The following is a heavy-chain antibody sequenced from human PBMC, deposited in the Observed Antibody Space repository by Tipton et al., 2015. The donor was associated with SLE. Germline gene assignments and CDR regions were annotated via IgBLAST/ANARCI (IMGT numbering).Heavy chain of an antibody. J-gene: IGHJ4*02. CDR2: IKQDGSEN. V-gene: IGHV3-7*01. CDR1: GFTFSSYW. CDR3: ARDTHYYDSSGYYLDY. D-gene: IGHD3-22*01. Sequence: SLRLSCAASGFTFSSYWMNWVRQAPGKGLEWVANIKQDGSENYYVDSVKGRFTISRDNAKNSLYLQMNSLRAEDTAVYYCARDTHYYDSSGYYLDYWGQGTLVTVSS.